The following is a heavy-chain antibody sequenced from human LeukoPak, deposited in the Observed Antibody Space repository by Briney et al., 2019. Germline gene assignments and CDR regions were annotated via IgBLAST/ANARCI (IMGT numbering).Heavy chain of an antibody. CDR2: ICGSGGST. D-gene: IGHD3-22*01. CDR1: GFTFSSYA. J-gene: IGHJ3*01. CDR3: AKDGLFTMIAYCHD. V-gene: IGHV3-23*01. Sequence: PGGSLRLSCAASGFTFSSYAMSWVRQAPGKGLEWVSAICGSGGSTYYADSVKGRFTISRDNSKNTLYLQMNSLRAEDTAVYYCAKDGLFTMIAYCHDWGQGTMVTVSS.